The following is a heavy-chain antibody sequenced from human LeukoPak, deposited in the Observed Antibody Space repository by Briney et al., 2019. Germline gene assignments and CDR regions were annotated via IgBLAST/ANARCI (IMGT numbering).Heavy chain of an antibody. Sequence: SETLSLTCAVYGGSFSGYYWSWIRQPPGKGLEWIGEINHSGSTNYNPSLKSRVTMSVDASKNQFSLKLSSVTAADTAVYYCARDALMTTVTRLNYWGQGTLVTVSP. J-gene: IGHJ4*02. CDR1: GGSFSGYY. CDR2: INHSGST. V-gene: IGHV4-34*01. CDR3: ARDALMTTVTRLNY. D-gene: IGHD4-17*01.